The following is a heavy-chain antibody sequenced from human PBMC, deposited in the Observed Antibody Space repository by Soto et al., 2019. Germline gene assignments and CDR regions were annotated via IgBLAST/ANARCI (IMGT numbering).Heavy chain of an antibody. CDR2: IYYSGST. CDR3: ARAIITMVRGVTGDFDY. Sequence: QVQLQESGPGLVKPSQTLSLTCTVSGGSISSGGYYWSWIRQHPGKGLEWIGYIYYSGSTYYNPSLKSRVTLSVDTSKTQFSLKLSSVTAADTAVYYCARAIITMVRGVTGDFDYWGQGTLVTVSS. J-gene: IGHJ4*02. CDR1: GGSISSGGYY. V-gene: IGHV4-31*03. D-gene: IGHD3-10*01.